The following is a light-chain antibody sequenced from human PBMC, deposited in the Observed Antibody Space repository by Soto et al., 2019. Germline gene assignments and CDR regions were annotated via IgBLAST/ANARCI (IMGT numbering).Light chain of an antibody. J-gene: IGKJ1*01. CDR1: QSITNW. CDR3: QQYNGYPWT. Sequence: DIQMTQSPSTLSASVGDRVTITCRASQSITNWLAWYQQKPGKAPKLLMYDASSLHSGVPSRFSGSGSGTEFTLTISSLKPDDFATYYCQQYNGYPWTFGLGTKVEIK. V-gene: IGKV1-5*01. CDR2: DAS.